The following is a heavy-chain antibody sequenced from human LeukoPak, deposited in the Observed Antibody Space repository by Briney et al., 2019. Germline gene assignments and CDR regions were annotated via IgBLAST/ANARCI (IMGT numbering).Heavy chain of an antibody. Sequence: GGSLRLSCAASEFTFNSYWMSWVRQAPGKGLEWVANIKQDGSEKYYVDSVKGRFTISRDNARNSLYLQMNSLRADDTAIYYCTSKLGSSSSGYWGQGTLVTVSS. CDR1: EFTFNSYW. D-gene: IGHD6-6*01. J-gene: IGHJ4*02. V-gene: IGHV3-7*01. CDR3: TSKLGSSSSGY. CDR2: IKQDGSEK.